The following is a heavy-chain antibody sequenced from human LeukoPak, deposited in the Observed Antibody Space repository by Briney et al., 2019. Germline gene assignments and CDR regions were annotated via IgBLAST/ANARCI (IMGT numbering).Heavy chain of an antibody. CDR3: ESTYYSYYMDV. J-gene: IGHJ6*03. V-gene: IGHV1-18*01. Sequence: AAGKLCCNGSGYTFTSYGISWVRLAPGQGLEWMGWIGAYNGNTNYAQKLQGRVTMTTDTSTSTAYLDLRMLRSDATAVDWCESTYYSYYMDVWGKGTTVTVSS. CDR2: IGAYNGNT. CDR1: GYTFTSYG.